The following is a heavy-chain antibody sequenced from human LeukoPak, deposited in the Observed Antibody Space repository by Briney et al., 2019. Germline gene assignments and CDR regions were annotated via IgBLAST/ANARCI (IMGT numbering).Heavy chain of an antibody. Sequence: GGSLRLSCAASGFTFDDYAMHWVRQAPGKGLEWVSGISWNSGSIGYADSVKGRFTISRDNAKNSLYLQMNSLRAEDMALYYCAKDSSNCYDRPGAFDIWGQGTMVTVSS. D-gene: IGHD3-22*01. CDR1: GFTFDDYA. J-gene: IGHJ3*02. CDR3: AKDSSNCYDRPGAFDI. CDR2: ISWNSGSI. V-gene: IGHV3-9*03.